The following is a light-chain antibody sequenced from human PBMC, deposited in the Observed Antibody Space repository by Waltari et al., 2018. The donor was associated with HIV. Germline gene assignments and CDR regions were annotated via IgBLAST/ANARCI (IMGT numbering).Light chain of an antibody. CDR1: SSDVGGFTY. CDR2: GVN. Sequence: QSVLTQPPPAPGPPGQSVTIPCPGTSSDVGGFTYTCWYHQQPPKAPKLILYGVNRRPSGVPDRFSGSKSGNTASMTGSGLQPEDEGDYYCSSYNGANDVVFGGGTKLTVL. J-gene: IGLJ2*01. CDR3: SSYNGANDVV. V-gene: IGLV2-8*01.